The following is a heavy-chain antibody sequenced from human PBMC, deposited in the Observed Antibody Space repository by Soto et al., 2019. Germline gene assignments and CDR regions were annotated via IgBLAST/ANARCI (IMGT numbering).Heavy chain of an antibody. CDR3: ARAIVRLGYCGSTSCYELDY. CDR2: IFSNDEK. CDR1: GISLSNERVG. V-gene: IGHV2-26*01. J-gene: IGHJ4*02. D-gene: IGHD2-2*01. Sequence: QVTLKESGPVLVKPTETLTLTCTVSGISLSNERVGVSWIRQPPGKALEWLADIFSNDEKSYSTFLRSRLTISTVTSRSQVVLTMTHMDSVDTATYYCARAIVRLGYCGSTSCYELDYWGQGTTVTVSS.